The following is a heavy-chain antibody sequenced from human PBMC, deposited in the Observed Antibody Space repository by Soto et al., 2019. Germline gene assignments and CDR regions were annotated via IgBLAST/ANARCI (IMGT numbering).Heavy chain of an antibody. CDR3: ARERRVLSEAFDI. D-gene: IGHD2-2*01. CDR1: GDSVSSNSAA. Sequence: SQTLSLTCAISGDSVSSNSAAWNWLRQSPSRGLEWLGRTYYRSKWYNDYVVSVKSRITINPDTSKNQFSLQLNSVTPEDTAVYYCARERRVLSEAFDIWGQGTVVTVSS. J-gene: IGHJ3*02. V-gene: IGHV6-1*01. CDR2: TYYRSKWYN.